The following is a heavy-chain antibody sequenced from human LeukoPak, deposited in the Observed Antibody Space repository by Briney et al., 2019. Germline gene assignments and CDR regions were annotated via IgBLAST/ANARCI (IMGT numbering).Heavy chain of an antibody. Sequence: GGSLRLSCAASGPTFDDYAMHWVRQVPGKGLEWVSGISWNSGSIGYADSVKGRFTISRDNAKNSLNLQMNSLRAEDTAVYYCARETGALDPWGQGTLVTVSS. CDR2: ISWNSGSI. J-gene: IGHJ5*02. D-gene: IGHD1-14*01. CDR1: GPTFDDYA. V-gene: IGHV3-9*01. CDR3: ARETGALDP.